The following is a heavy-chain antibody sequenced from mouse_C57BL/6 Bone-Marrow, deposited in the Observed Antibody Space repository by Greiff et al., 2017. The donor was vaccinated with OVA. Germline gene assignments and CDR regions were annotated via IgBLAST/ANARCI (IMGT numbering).Heavy chain of an antibody. V-gene: IGHV1-54*01. J-gene: IGHJ2*01. CDR1: GYAFTNYL. Sequence: QVQLKQSGAELVRPVTSVKVSCKASGYAFTNYLIEWVKQRPGQGLEWIGVINPGSGGTNYNEKFKGKATLTADKSSSTAYMQLSSLTSEDSAVYFCARHHPYFDYWGQGTTLTVSS. CDR2: INPGSGGT. CDR3: ARHHPYFDY.